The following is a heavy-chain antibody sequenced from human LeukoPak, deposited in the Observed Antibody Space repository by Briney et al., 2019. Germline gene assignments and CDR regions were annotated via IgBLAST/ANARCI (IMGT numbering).Heavy chain of an antibody. V-gene: IGHV3-30*18. Sequence: GRSLRLSCAASGFTFSSYGMHWVRQTPGKGLEWVAVISYDGSNKYYADSVKGRFTISRDNAKNSLYLQMNSLRVDDTAVYYCAKGTVGAKYWGQGTLVIVSS. CDR2: ISYDGSNK. CDR1: GFTFSSYG. D-gene: IGHD1-26*01. CDR3: AKGTVGAKY. J-gene: IGHJ4*02.